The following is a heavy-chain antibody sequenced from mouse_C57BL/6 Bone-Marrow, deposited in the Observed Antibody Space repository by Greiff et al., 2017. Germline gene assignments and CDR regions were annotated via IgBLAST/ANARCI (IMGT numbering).Heavy chain of an antibody. D-gene: IGHD1-1*01. V-gene: IGHV1-64*01. CDR2: IHPNSGST. CDR3: ADYYGSSYGY. Sequence: QVQLQQSGAELVKPGASVKLSCKASGYTFTSYWMHWVKQRPGQGLEWIGMIHPNSGSTNYNEKFKSKATLTVDKSSSTAYMQLSSLTSEDSAVYYCADYYGSSYGYWGQGTTLTVSS. CDR1: GYTFTSYW. J-gene: IGHJ2*01.